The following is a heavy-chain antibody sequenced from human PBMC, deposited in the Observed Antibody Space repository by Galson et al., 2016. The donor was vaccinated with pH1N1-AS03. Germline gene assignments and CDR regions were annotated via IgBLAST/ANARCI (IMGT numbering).Heavy chain of an antibody. Sequence: SVKVSCKVSGLSLSELSMHWVRQAPGKGLEWMGCFDREDGEAIYAQKFLGRLTVTEDRSTDTAYMELSSLRPEDTATYYCATDYDYWGQGTLVTVSS. J-gene: IGHJ4*02. CDR3: ATDYDY. CDR2: FDREDGEA. V-gene: IGHV1-24*01. CDR1: GLSLSELS.